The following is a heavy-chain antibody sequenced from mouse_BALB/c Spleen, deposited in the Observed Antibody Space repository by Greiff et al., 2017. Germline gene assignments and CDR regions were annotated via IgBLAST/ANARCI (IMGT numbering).Heavy chain of an antibody. J-gene: IGHJ2*01. CDR2: ISSGGGST. D-gene: IGHD4-1*01. CDR1: GFAFSSYD. Sequence: EVHLVESGGGLVKPGGSLKLSCAASGFAFSSYDMSWVRQTPEKRLEWVAYISSGGGSTYYPDTVKGRFTISRDNAKNTLYLQMSSLKSEDTAMYYCARHLGRRYFDYWGQGTTLTVSS. CDR3: ARHLGRRYFDY. V-gene: IGHV5-12-1*01.